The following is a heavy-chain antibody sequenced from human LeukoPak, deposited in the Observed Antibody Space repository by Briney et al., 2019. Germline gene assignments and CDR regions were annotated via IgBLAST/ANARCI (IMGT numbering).Heavy chain of an antibody. CDR1: GYTFTGYY. CDR3: ASPGYYGSGSYGAYIS. Sequence: GASVKVSCKASGYTFTGYYMHWVRQAPGQGLEWMGWINPNSGGTNYAQKFQGRVTMTRDTSISTAYMELSRLRSDDTAVYYCASPGYYGSGSYGAYISWGQGTLVTVSS. CDR2: INPNSGGT. D-gene: IGHD3-10*01. J-gene: IGHJ5*02. V-gene: IGHV1-2*02.